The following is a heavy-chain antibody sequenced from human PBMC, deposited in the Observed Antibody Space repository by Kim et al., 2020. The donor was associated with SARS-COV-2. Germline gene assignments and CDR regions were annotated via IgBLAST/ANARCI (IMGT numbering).Heavy chain of an antibody. Sequence: DSVEIRFTMSRDTAKNTLYLQTNSLRVEDAAVYYCVRGEIDVGASTFDIWGQGTMVTVSS. V-gene: IGHV3-74*01. J-gene: IGHJ3*02. CDR3: VRGEIDVGASTFDI. D-gene: IGHD1-26*01.